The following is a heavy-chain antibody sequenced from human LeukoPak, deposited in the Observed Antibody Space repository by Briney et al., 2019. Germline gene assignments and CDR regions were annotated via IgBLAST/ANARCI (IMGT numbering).Heavy chain of an antibody. CDR3: ARGGSDSDY. V-gene: IGHV3-7*01. J-gene: IGHJ4*02. Sequence: GGSLRLSCGVSGFTFTNYWMTWVRQAPGKGLEWVANIKEDGSERNYVDSVKGRFTISRGNAKNSLHLQMNSLRAEDTAVYYCARGGSDSDYWGQGTLVTVSS. CDR1: GFTFTNYW. CDR2: IKEDGSER. D-gene: IGHD3-16*01.